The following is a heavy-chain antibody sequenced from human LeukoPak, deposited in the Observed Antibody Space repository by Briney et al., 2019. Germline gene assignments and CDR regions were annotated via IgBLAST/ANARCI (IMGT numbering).Heavy chain of an antibody. CDR1: GFTFSSSA. Sequence: GGSLRLSSAAPGFTFSSSAMTSVRQAPRKGLEWVSSISSNGGSTYYADSVKGRFTISRDNSKNTLYLQMNSLRAEDTAVYYCVQPTNYFDSGSPPFDYWGQGTLVTVSS. CDR3: VQPTNYFDSGSPPFDY. V-gene: IGHV3-23*01. J-gene: IGHJ4*02. D-gene: IGHD3-10*01. CDR2: ISSNGGST.